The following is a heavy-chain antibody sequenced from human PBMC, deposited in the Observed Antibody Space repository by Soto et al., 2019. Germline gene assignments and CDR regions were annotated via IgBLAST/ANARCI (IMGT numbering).Heavy chain of an antibody. J-gene: IGHJ2*01. Sequence: QLHESGPGLVMPSQTLSLTCTVSGASINNNDYYWSWIRQTPGKGLEWIGYVYYSGSTDYIPSLKSRLSMSIDKSQNQFTLKLNSVTAADTATYYCARMSYFYDKWYFDLWGRGTLVTVSS. V-gene: IGHV4-30-4*01. CDR3: ARMSYFYDKWYFDL. CDR1: GASINNNDYY. D-gene: IGHD3-22*01. CDR2: VYYSGST.